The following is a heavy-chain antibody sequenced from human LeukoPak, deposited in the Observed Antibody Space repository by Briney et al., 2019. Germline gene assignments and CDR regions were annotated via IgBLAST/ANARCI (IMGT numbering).Heavy chain of an antibody. CDR2: IYYSGST. CDR3: ARGYYGDFHAFDI. Sequence: SETLSLTCTVSGGSISSYYWSWIRQPPGKGLEWIGYIYYSGSTNYNPSLKSRVTISVDTSKNQFSLKLSSVTAADTAVYYCARGYYGDFHAFDIWGQGTMVTVSS. D-gene: IGHD4-17*01. CDR1: GGSISSYY. V-gene: IGHV4-59*01. J-gene: IGHJ3*02.